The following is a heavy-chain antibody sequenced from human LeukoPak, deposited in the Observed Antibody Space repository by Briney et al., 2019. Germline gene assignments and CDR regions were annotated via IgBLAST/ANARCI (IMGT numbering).Heavy chain of an antibody. CDR1: GFTVSSNY. D-gene: IGHD1-26*01. V-gene: IGHV3-53*01. CDR2: IYSGGST. J-gene: IGHJ4*02. Sequence: GGSLRLSCAASGFTVSSNYMSWVRQAPGKGLEWVSVIYSGGSTYYADSVKGRLTISRDNSKNTLYLQMNSLRAEDTAVYYCATSRSYADFDYWGQGTLVTVSS. CDR3: ATSRSYADFDY.